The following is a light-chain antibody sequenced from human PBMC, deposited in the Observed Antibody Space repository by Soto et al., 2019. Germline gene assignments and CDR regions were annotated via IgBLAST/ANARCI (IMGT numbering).Light chain of an antibody. CDR2: DAS. V-gene: IGKV1-5*02. CDR1: QSVSTR. CDR3: QQYSVYWT. J-gene: IGKJ1*01. Sequence: DIQMTQSPSSLSASVGDRVTIICRASQSVSTRLAWYQQKPGKAPKVLIYDASSWAGGATSRFTGSGSGTEFTLTIDSLQPDDFATYYCQQYSVYWTVGQGTKVEIK.